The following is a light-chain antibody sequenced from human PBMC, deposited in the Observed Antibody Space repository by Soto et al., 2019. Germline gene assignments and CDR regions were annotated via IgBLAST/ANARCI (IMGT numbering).Light chain of an antibody. Sequence: EIVMTQSPATLSVSPGERATLSCRASQGIKNYLAWFQQKPGQAPRLLICGASTRATAIPARFSGSGSGTEFTLSISSLQSEDFAVYYCQQYNDWPRTFGQGTKVDI. CDR3: QQYNDWPRT. J-gene: IGKJ1*01. V-gene: IGKV3D-15*01. CDR1: QGIKNY. CDR2: GAS.